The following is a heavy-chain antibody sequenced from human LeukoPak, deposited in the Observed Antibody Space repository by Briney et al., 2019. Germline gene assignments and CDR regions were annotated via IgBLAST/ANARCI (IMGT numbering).Heavy chain of an antibody. D-gene: IGHD6-19*01. V-gene: IGHV3-11*04. CDR1: GFTFSDYY. CDR3: ARDGRKAVAGSGDY. Sequence: GGSVTLSCAASGFTFSDYYMSWLRQARGKGLEWVSYISCSGSTLYYADSVKGRFIISRDNAKNSLYLQMNSLRAEDTAVYYCARDGRKAVAGSGDYWGQGTLVTVSS. J-gene: IGHJ4*02. CDR2: ISCSGSTL.